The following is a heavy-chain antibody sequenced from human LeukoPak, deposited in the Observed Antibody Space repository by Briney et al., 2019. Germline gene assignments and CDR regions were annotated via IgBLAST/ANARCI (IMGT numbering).Heavy chain of an antibody. J-gene: IGHJ5*02. CDR1: GGTFSSYA. D-gene: IGHD3-10*01. Sequence: ASVKVSCKASGGTFSSYAISWVRQAPGQGLEWMGWISAYNGNTNYAQKLQGRVTMTTDTSTSTAYMELRSLRSDDTAVYYCARDKRGGSWDPWGQETLVTVSS. V-gene: IGHV1-18*01. CDR3: ARDKRGGSWDP. CDR2: ISAYNGNT.